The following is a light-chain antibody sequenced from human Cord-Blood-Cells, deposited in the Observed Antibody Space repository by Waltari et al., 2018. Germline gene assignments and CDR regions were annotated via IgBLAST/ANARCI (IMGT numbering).Light chain of an antibody. CDR1: SSNIGAGYD. CDR3: QSYDSSLSGVV. CDR2: GNS. J-gene: IGLJ2*01. V-gene: IGLV1-40*01. Sequence: QSVLTQPPSVSGAPGQRVTISCTGSSSNIGAGYDVHWYQQLPGTAPKLLLYGNSNRPAGVPDRCSGSKSGTSASLAITGLQAEDEADYYCQSYDSSLSGVVFGGGTKLTVL.